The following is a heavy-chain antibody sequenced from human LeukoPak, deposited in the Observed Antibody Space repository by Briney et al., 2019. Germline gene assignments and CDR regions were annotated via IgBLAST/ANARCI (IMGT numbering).Heavy chain of an antibody. D-gene: IGHD2-8*01. Sequence: PGGSLRLSCAASGFTFSSYGMHWVRQAPGKGLEWVAVISYDGSNKYYADSVKGRFTISRDNSKNTLYLQMNSLKAEDTAIYYCAKPIVLLVYAVDYWGQGTLVTVSS. CDR1: GFTFSSYG. CDR2: ISYDGSNK. J-gene: IGHJ4*02. CDR3: AKPIVLLVYAVDY. V-gene: IGHV3-30*18.